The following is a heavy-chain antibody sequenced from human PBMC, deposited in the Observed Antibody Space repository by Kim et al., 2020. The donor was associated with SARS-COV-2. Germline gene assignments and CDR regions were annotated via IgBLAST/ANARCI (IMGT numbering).Heavy chain of an antibody. J-gene: IGHJ1*01. CDR2: IRDSGGST. CDR1: GFTFNSYA. Sequence: GGSLRLSCAASGFTFNSYAMSWVRQAPGKGLEWVSGIRDSGGSTKYADSVKGRFSISRDNSNNTLYLQMDSLRAEDTAVYYCAKVTSGSSGWFEYFQHWGQGTLVTVSS. D-gene: IGHD6-19*01. V-gene: IGHV3-23*01. CDR3: AKVTSGSSGWFEYFQH.